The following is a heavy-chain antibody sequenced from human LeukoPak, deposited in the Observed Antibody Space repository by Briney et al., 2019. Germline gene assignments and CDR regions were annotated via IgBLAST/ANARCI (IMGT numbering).Heavy chain of an antibody. J-gene: IGHJ4*02. CDR2: ISWDDDT. CDR1: GFALGKGGAG. Sequence: SGPTLVHPTQTLTLTCTFSGFALGKGGAGVGWSRQPPGKALEWLPLISWDDDTRYSPTLKSRLTITKDTSKNQVVLTMTNMDPVDTATYYCAHSQWIQDYFDYWGQGTLVTVSS. D-gene: IGHD5-18*01. CDR3: AHSQWIQDYFDY. V-gene: IGHV2-5*02.